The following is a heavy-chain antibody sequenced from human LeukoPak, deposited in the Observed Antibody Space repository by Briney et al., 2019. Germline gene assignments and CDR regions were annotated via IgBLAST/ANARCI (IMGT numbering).Heavy chain of an antibody. Sequence: SETLSLTCAVYGGSLSGYHWSWSRQPPGKGLEWIGEINQYGGTNYNPSLKSRVTISLDTSNNQFPLKLTSVTAADTAVYCCARKSSSWSTLYYFDYWGQGALVTVSS. CDR3: ARKSSSWSTLYYFDY. D-gene: IGHD6-13*01. V-gene: IGHV4-34*01. CDR1: GGSLSGYH. J-gene: IGHJ4*02. CDR2: INQYGGT.